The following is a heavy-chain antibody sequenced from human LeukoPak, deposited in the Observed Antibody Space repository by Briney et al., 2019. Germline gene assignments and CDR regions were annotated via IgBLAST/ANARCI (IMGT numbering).Heavy chain of an antibody. V-gene: IGHV3-23*01. CDR1: GFTFSSYA. J-gene: IGHJ4*02. CDR2: ISGSGGST. CDR3: AKVQQWLVQGYFDY. D-gene: IGHD6-19*01. Sequence: GGSLRLSCAASGFTFSSYAMSGVRQAPGKGLEWASAISGSGGSTYYADPVKGRFTISRDNSKNTLYLQMNSLRAEDTAVYYCAKVQQWLVQGYFDYWGQGTLVTVSS.